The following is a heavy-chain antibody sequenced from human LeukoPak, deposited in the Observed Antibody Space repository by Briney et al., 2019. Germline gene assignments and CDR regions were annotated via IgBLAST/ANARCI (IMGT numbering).Heavy chain of an antibody. D-gene: IGHD3-22*01. J-gene: IGHJ4*02. CDR3: ARGPLQNYYDSSGYWYYFDY. Sequence: GESLKISCKGSGYSFTSYWIGWVRQMPGKGLEWMGIIYPGDSDTRYSPSFQGQVTISADKSISTAYLQWSSLKASDTAMYYCARGPLQNYYDSSGYWYYFDYWGQGTLVTVSS. V-gene: IGHV5-51*01. CDR2: IYPGDSDT. CDR1: GYSFTSYW.